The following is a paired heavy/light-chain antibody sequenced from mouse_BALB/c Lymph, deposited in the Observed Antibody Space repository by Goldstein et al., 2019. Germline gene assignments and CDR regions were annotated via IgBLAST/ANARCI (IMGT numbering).Heavy chain of an antibody. D-gene: IGHD2-2*01. CDR1: GYTFTDYY. Sequence: EVQLQQSGPELVKPGASVKMSCKASGYTFTDYYMKWVKQSHGKSLEWIGDINPNNGDTFYNQKFKGKATLTVDKSSSTAYMQLNSLTSEDSAVYYCASYGYGYFDYWGQGTTLTVSS. CDR2: INPNNGDT. J-gene: IGHJ2*01. V-gene: IGHV1-26*01. CDR3: ASYGYGYFDY.
Light chain of an antibody. J-gene: IGKJ1*01. CDR3: QQRSSYPPT. Sequence: QIVLTQSPAIMSASPGEKVTITCSASSSVSYMHWFQQKPGTSPKLWIYSTSNLASGVPARFSGSGSGTSYSLTISRMEAEDAATYYCQQRSSYPPTFGGGTKLEIK. CDR2: STS. V-gene: IGKV4-57*01. CDR1: SSVSY.